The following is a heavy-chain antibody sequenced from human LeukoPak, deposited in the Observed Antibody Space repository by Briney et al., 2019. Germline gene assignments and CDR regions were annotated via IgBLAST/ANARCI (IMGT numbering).Heavy chain of an antibody. Sequence: GASVKVSCKASDYTLTSYGISWVRQAPGQGLAWMGWISGYNGNTNHTQKLQGRVTLTTDTSTSTAYMELRSLRSDDTAVYYCARDKAVADSGWAFDIWGQGTMVTVSS. D-gene: IGHD6-19*01. CDR2: ISGYNGNT. V-gene: IGHV1-18*01. CDR3: ARDKAVADSGWAFDI. J-gene: IGHJ3*02. CDR1: DYTLTSYG.